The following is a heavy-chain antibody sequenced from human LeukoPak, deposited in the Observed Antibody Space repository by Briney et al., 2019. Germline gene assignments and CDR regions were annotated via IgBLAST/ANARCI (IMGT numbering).Heavy chain of an antibody. CDR3: ARVSLVRGAPDYYFDY. CDR1: GDSISNYY. Sequence: SETLSLTCTVSGDSISNYYWSCIRQPAGKGLEGIGRIYTSGSTNYNPSLKSRVTMSVDTSKNQFSLKLSSVTAADTAVYYCARVSLVRGAPDYYFDYWGQGTLVTVSS. J-gene: IGHJ4*02. CDR2: IYTSGST. V-gene: IGHV4-4*07. D-gene: IGHD3-10*01.